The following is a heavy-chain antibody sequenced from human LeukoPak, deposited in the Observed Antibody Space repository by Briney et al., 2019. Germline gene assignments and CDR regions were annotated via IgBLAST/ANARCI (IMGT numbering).Heavy chain of an antibody. CDR2: VSPYNGNT. V-gene: IGHV1-18*01. D-gene: IGHD3/OR15-3a*01. CDR1: GYTFTDYD. J-gene: IGHJ4*02. CDR3: ARQTGSGLFTLP. Sequence: ASVKVSCKTSGYTFTDYDITWVRQAPGQGLEWMGRVSPYNGNTYYSQRFQDRVTITKDTSTGTAYMDLRNLRTDDTAMYYCARQTGSGLFTLPGGQGTLVTVSS.